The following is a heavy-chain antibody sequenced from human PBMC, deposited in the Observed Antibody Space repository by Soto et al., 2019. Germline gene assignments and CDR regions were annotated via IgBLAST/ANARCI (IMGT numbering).Heavy chain of an antibody. D-gene: IGHD3-10*01. CDR1: GFTFSSYW. Sequence: EVQLVESGGGLVQPGGSLRLSCAASGFTFSSYWMSWVRQAPGKGLEWVANIKQDGSEKYYVDSVKGRFTISRDNAKNSLYLQMNSLRAEDTAVYYCAREEAGSGENYYYYYGMDVWGQGTTVTVSS. J-gene: IGHJ6*02. CDR2: IKQDGSEK. CDR3: AREEAGSGENYYYYYGMDV. V-gene: IGHV3-7*01.